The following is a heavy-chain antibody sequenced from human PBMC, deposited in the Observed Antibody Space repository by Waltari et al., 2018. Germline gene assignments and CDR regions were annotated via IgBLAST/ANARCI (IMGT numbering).Heavy chain of an antibody. Sequence: QVQLVQSGAEVKKPGSSVKVSCKASGGTFSSYAISWVRQAPGQGLEWMGRISPIFGTANYAQKFQGRVTITADKSTSTAYMELSSLRSEDTAVYYCASDSPGIAAAGQYWGQGTLVTVSS. CDR2: ISPIFGTA. J-gene: IGHJ4*02. CDR1: GGTFSSYA. V-gene: IGHV1-69*08. D-gene: IGHD6-13*01. CDR3: ASDSPGIAAAGQY.